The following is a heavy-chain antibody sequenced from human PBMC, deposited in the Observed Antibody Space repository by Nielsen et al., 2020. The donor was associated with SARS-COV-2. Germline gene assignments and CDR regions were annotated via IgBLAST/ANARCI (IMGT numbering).Heavy chain of an antibody. CDR1: GFIFSTYG. CDR3: ARNAAGYFYMDV. D-gene: IGHD3-22*01. V-gene: IGHV3-33*01. CDR2: IWYDGSKR. Sequence: GESLKISCAASGFIFSTYGMHWVRQAPGKGLEWVAVIWYDGSKRFYGDSVKGRFTISRDISKNTLYLEMNSLRAEDTAIYYCARNAAGYFYMDVWGKGATVTVSS. J-gene: IGHJ6*03.